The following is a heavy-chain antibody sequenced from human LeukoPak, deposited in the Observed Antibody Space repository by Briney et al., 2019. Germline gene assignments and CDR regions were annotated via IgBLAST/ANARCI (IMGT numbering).Heavy chain of an antibody. CDR1: GFTFSSFG. V-gene: IGHV3-23*01. CDR2: ISGAGE. CDR3: VKDRRVTPLYYFEY. J-gene: IGHJ4*02. D-gene: IGHD2-21*02. Sequence: GGSLRLSCAASGFTFSSFGMSWVRQAPGKGLEWVSGISGAGETYADSVKGRFTISRDNPKNTLFLQMSGLRAEDTAVYYCVKDRRVTPLYYFEYWGQGALVTVSS.